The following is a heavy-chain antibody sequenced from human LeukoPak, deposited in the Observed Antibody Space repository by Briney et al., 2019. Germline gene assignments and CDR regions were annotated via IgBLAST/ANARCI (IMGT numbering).Heavy chain of an antibody. CDR1: GGSTSGYY. J-gene: IGHJ5*02. D-gene: IGHD3-10*01. V-gene: IGHV4-59*12. Sequence: PSETLSLTCTVSGGSTSGYYWSWIRQPPGKGLQFIGYIYYSGSTNYNPSLESRVTISVDTSKNQFSLKLSSVTAADTAVYYCARGRRVITMVRGNSNWFDPWGQGTLVTVS. CDR3: ARGRRVITMVRGNSNWFDP. CDR2: IYYSGST.